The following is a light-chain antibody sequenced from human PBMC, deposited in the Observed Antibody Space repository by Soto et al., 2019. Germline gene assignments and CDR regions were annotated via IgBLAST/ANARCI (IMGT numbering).Light chain of an antibody. J-gene: IGLJ1*01. CDR1: SSDVGGYNY. Sequence: QSALTQPASVSGSPGQSITISCTGTSSDVGGYNYVSWYQQHPGKAPKLIIFKVSNRPSGVSNRFSGSKSGNTASLTISGLQAEDEADYYCSSYASSSTLVFGTGTKVTVL. CDR3: SSYASSSTLV. CDR2: KVS. V-gene: IGLV2-14*01.